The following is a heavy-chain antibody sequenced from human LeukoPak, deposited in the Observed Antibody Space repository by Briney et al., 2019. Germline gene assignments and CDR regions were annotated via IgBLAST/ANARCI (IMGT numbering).Heavy chain of an antibody. J-gene: IGHJ5*02. V-gene: IGHV3-30*02. Sequence: PGGSLRLSCAASGFTFSSYGMHWVRQAPGKGLEWVAFIRYDGSNKYYADSVKGRFTIPRDNSKNTLNLQMNSLRAEDTAVYYCARDLGQYYDTSDNWFDPWGQGTLVTVSS. D-gene: IGHD3-22*01. CDR2: IRYDGSNK. CDR3: ARDLGQYYDTSDNWFDP. CDR1: GFTFSSYG.